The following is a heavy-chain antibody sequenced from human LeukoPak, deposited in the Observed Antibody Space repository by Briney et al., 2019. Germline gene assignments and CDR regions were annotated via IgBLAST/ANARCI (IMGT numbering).Heavy chain of an antibody. Sequence: PGGSLRLSCAASGFTLSSYSMNWVRQAPGKGLEWVSSISSSSSYIYYADSVKGRFTISRDNAKNSLYLQMNSLRAEDTAVYYCARVFSGTYYYGSGIYYFDYWGQGTLVTVSS. CDR2: ISSSSSYI. D-gene: IGHD3-10*01. V-gene: IGHV3-21*01. CDR1: GFTLSSYS. CDR3: ARVFSGTYYYGSGIYYFDY. J-gene: IGHJ4*02.